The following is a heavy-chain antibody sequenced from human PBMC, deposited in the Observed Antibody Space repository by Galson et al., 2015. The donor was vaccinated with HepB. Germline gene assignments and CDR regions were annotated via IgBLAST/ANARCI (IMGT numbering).Heavy chain of an antibody. CDR3: ARDPITMIVVAYYFDY. J-gene: IGHJ4*02. D-gene: IGHD3-22*01. CDR2: ISSSSSTI. CDR1: GFTFSSYS. Sequence: SLRLSCAASGFTFSSYSMNWVRQAPGKGLEWVSYISSSSSTIYYADSVKGRFTISRDNAKNSLYLQMNSLRAEDTAVYYCARDPITMIVVAYYFDYWGQGTLVTVSS. V-gene: IGHV3-48*04.